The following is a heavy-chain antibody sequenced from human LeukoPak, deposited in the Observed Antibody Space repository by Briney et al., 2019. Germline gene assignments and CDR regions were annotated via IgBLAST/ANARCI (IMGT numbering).Heavy chain of an antibody. CDR3: ARYAVTTSHYYYGMDV. V-gene: IGHV4-34*01. J-gene: IGHJ6*02. CDR1: GGSFSGYY. CDR2: INHSGST. Sequence: PSETLSLTCAVYGGSFSGYYWSWIRQPPGKGLEWIGEINHSGSTNYNPSLKSRVTISVDTSKNQFSLKLSSVTAADTAVYYCARYAVTTSHYYYGMDVWGQGTTVTVSS. D-gene: IGHD4-17*01.